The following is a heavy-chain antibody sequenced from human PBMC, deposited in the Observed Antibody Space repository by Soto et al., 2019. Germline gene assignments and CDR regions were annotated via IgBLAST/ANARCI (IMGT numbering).Heavy chain of an antibody. CDR1: GGSVNNANYF. J-gene: IGHJ6*02. V-gene: IGHV4-31*03. CDR3: ARDADYGGSRGGMDV. Sequence: QVRLEESGPGLEKPSETLSLICSVSGGSVNNANYFWNWIRHHPENGLEWIGYIYYSGSTRKNLSFMTRATLSMDTSKNQFSLRLNSVTVADTAVYFCARDADYGGSRGGMDVWGRGTTVTVSS. CDR2: IYYSGST. D-gene: IGHD4-17*01.